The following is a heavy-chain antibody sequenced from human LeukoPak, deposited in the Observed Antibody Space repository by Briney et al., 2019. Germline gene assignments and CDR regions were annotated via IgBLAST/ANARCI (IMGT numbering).Heavy chain of an antibody. V-gene: IGHV4-30-4*01. CDR1: GGSISSGDYY. J-gene: IGHJ2*01. Sequence: PSETLSLTSTVSGGSISSGDYYWSWIRQPPGKGLEWIGYIYYSGSTYYNPSLKSRVTISVDTSKNQFSLKLSSVTAADTAVYYCARDSVVPAALGYRYFDLWGRGTLVTVSS. D-gene: IGHD2-2*01. CDR2: IYYSGST. CDR3: ARDSVVPAALGYRYFDL.